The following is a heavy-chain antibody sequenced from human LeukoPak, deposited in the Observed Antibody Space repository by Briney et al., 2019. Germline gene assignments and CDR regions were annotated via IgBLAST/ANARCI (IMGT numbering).Heavy chain of an antibody. Sequence: ASVKVSCKASGYTFTSYYMHWVRQAPGQGLEWMGIINPSGGSTSYAQKFQGRVTMTRDTSTSTVYMELSSLRSADTAVYYYARVHPAYYYDSSGPFDYWGQGTLVTVSS. CDR3: ARVHPAYYYDSSGPFDY. J-gene: IGHJ4*02. CDR1: GYTFTSYY. V-gene: IGHV1-46*01. D-gene: IGHD3-22*01. CDR2: INPSGGST.